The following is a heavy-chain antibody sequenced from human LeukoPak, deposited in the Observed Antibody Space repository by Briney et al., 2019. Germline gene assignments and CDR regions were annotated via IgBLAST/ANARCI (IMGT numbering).Heavy chain of an antibody. CDR1: GGSISSSSYY. J-gene: IGHJ6*03. CDR2: IYYSGST. V-gene: IGHV4-39*01. Sequence: KPSETLSLTCTVSGGSISSSSYYWGWIRQPPGKGLEWIGSIYYSGSTYYNPSLKSRVTISVDTSKNQFSLKLSSVTAADTAVYYCARHVSDWTLWFGELSLTNYYYYYMDVWGKGTTVTISS. CDR3: ARHVSDWTLWFGELSLTNYYYYYMDV. D-gene: IGHD3-10*01.